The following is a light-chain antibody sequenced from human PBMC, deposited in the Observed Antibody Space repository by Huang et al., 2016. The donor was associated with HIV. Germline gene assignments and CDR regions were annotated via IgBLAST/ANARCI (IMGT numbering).Light chain of an antibody. CDR2: DAA. Sequence: DIQLTQSPSSVSASVGDRVTITCRANQGINNWLAWYQQKPGKAPKLLIYDAATLQSGVPSRFSGSGSGTNCTLTINSLQPEDFGTYYCQQPNSFPSTVGQGTRLEIK. CDR3: QQPNSFPST. J-gene: IGKJ5*01. V-gene: IGKV1-12*02. CDR1: QGINNW.